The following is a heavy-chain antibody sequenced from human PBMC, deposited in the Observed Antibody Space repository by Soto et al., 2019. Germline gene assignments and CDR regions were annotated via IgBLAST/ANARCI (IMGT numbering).Heavy chain of an antibody. CDR2: ISGSGGST. CDR3: AKWDTTVTRRDYYYGMDV. J-gene: IGHJ6*04. D-gene: IGHD4-17*01. Sequence: GGSLRLSCAASGFTFSSYAMSWVRQAPGKGLEWVSAISGSGGSTYYADSVKGRFTISRDNSKNTLYLQMNSLRAEDTAVYYYAKWDTTVTRRDYYYGMDVWGKGTTVTVSS. V-gene: IGHV3-23*01. CDR1: GFTFSSYA.